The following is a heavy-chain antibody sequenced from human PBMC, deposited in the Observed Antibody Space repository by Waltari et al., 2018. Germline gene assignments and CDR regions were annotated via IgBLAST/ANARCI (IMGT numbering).Heavy chain of an antibody. CDR1: GFTFSSYG. V-gene: IGHV3-30*18. CDR3: AKDGSSSTSYEDY. Sequence: QVQLVESGGGVVQPGRSLRLSCAASGFTFSSYGMHGVRQAPGKGLEWVAVISYDGSNKYYADSVKGRFTISRDNSKNTLYLQMNSLRAEDTAVYYCAKDGSSSTSYEDYWGQGTLVTVSS. J-gene: IGHJ4*02. D-gene: IGHD2-2*01. CDR2: ISYDGSNK.